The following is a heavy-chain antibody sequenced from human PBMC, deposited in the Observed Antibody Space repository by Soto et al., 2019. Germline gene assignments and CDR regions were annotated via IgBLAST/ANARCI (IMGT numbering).Heavy chain of an antibody. CDR3: AKDPGLTGYYYFDY. Sequence: GGSLRLSCAASGFTFSSYGMHWVRQAPGKGLEWVAVISYDGSNKYYADSVKGRFTISRDNSKNTLYLQMNSLRAEDTAVYYCAKDPGLTGYYYFDYWGQGTLVTVSS. J-gene: IGHJ4*02. CDR1: GFTFSSYG. D-gene: IGHD3-9*01. CDR2: ISYDGSNK. V-gene: IGHV3-30*18.